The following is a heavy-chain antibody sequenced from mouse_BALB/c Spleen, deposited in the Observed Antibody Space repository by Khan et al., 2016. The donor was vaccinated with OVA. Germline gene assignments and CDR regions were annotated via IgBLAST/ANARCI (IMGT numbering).Heavy chain of an antibody. D-gene: IGHD2-3*01. Sequence: QSGPELKKPGETVRISCKASGYTFTTAGMQWVQKMPGKGLKWIGWINTHSGVPKYAEDFKGRFAFSLETSASTAYLQISNLKNEDTATYFCARGEIYDGYYVYWGQGTSVTVSS. CDR1: GYTFTTAG. CDR2: INTHSGVP. V-gene: IGHV9-4*02. CDR3: ARGEIYDGYYVY. J-gene: IGHJ4*01.